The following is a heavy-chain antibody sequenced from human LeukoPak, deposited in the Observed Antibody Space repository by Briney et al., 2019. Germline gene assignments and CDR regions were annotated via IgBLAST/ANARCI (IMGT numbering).Heavy chain of an antibody. CDR3: ARGLHSHYYYYYMDV. J-gene: IGHJ6*03. CDR2: IKQDGSEK. Sequence: GGSLRLSCAASGFTFSSYWMSWVRQAPGKGLEWVANIKQDGSEKYYVDSVKGRFTISRDNAKNSLYLQMNSLRAEDTAVYYCARGLHSHYYYYYMDVWGKGTTVTVSS. D-gene: IGHD2-15*01. V-gene: IGHV3-7*01. CDR1: GFTFSSYW.